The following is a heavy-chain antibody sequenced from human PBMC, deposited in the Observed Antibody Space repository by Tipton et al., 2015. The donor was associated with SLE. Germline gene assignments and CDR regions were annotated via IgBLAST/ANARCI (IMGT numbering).Heavy chain of an antibody. CDR3: ARAPTSYFGVVNDAFDI. Sequence: TLSLTCTVSGGSISRSYWSWIRQPPGKGMEWIGYIYYSGSTNYNPSLKSRVTISVDTSKNQFSLKLSSVTAADTAVYYCARAPTSYFGVVNDAFDIWGQGTMVTVSS. CDR2: IYYSGST. J-gene: IGHJ3*02. D-gene: IGHD3-3*01. CDR1: GGSISRSY. V-gene: IGHV4-59*01.